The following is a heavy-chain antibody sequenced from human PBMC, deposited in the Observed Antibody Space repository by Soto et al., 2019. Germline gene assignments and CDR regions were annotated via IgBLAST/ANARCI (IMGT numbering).Heavy chain of an antibody. D-gene: IGHD2-15*01. J-gene: IGHJ4*02. Sequence: GESLKISCKGSGYSFPSYWITWVRQMPGKGLEWMGRIDPSDSYTNYSPSFQGHVTISADKSINTAYLQWSSLKASDTAMYYCASECSGGSCNFGYWGQGTLVTVSS. CDR2: IDPSDSYT. CDR3: ASECSGGSCNFGY. V-gene: IGHV5-10-1*01. CDR1: GYSFPSYW.